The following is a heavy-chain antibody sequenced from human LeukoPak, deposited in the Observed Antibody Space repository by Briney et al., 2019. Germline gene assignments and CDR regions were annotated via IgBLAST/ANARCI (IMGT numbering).Heavy chain of an antibody. CDR3: AKDLVSGWPEGAFDI. V-gene: IGHV3-30*02. J-gene: IGHJ3*02. CDR1: GFTFTTYW. Sequence: GGSLRLSCAASGFTFTTYWMTWVRQAPGKGLEWVAFIRYDGSNKYYADSVKGRFTISRDNSKNTLYLQMNSLRAEDTAVYYCAKDLVSGWPEGAFDIWGQGTMVTVSS. CDR2: IRYDGSNK. D-gene: IGHD6-19*01.